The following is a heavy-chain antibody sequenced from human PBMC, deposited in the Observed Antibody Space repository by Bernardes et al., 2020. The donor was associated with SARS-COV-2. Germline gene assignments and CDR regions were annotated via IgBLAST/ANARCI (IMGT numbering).Heavy chain of an antibody. V-gene: IGHV5-51*01. D-gene: IGHD1-26*01. J-gene: IGHJ5*02. CDR2: IYPGDSDA. CDR1: GYDFTNYW. CDR3: ARSARPPLFSQWEVLREAPAWFDP. Sequence: GESLKISCQGSGYDFTNYWIAWVRQMPGKGLECMGIIYPGDSDAKYSPSFQGQVTISADKSISTAYLQWSSLKASDTGMYYCARSARPPLFSQWEVLREAPAWFDPWGQGTLVTVSS.